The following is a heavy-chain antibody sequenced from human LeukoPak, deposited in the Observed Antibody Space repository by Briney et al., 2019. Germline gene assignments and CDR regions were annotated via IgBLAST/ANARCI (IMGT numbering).Heavy chain of an antibody. J-gene: IGHJ3*02. CDR2: IYSDGSRT. V-gene: IGHV3-74*01. CDR3: ARSGRGGAFDI. D-gene: IGHD1-26*01. CDR1: GFTFSSYW. Sequence: GGSLRLSCAASGFTFSSYWMHWVRQGPGKGLVWVSRIYSDGSRTTYADSVKGRFTISGDNAKNTLYLEMNSLRAEDTAVYYCARSGRGGAFDIWGHGTMVTVSS.